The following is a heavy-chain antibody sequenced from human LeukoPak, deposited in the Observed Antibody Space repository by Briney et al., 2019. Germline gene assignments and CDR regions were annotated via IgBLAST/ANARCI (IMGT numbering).Heavy chain of an antibody. CDR1: GGTFSSYA. J-gene: IGHJ1*01. CDR3: ASGVTIFGVVIEEYFQH. D-gene: IGHD3-3*01. CDR2: IIPIFGTA. Sequence: SVKVSCKASGGTFSSYAISWVRQAPGQGLEWMGGIIPIFGTANYAQKFQGRVTITADESTSTAYMELSSLRSEDTAVYYCASGVTIFGVVIEEYFQHWGQGTLVTVSS. V-gene: IGHV1-69*13.